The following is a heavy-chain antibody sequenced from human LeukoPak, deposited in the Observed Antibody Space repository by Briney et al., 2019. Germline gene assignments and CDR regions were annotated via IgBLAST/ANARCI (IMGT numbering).Heavy chain of an antibody. CDR1: GFTLSDYW. Sequence: PGGSLRLSCEASGFTLSDYWMSWVRQAPGKGLEWVANIKQDGSEKYYVDSVKGRFTISSDNAKNSLYLQMNSLRAEDTAVYYCARDARLLYCSGGSCYMDYWGQGTLVTVSS. D-gene: IGHD2-15*01. CDR3: ARDARLLYCSGGSCYMDY. J-gene: IGHJ4*02. CDR2: IKQDGSEK. V-gene: IGHV3-7*01.